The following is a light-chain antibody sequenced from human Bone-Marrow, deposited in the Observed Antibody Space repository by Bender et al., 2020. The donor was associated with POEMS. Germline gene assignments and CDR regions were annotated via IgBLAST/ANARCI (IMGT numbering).Light chain of an antibody. Sequence: QSVLTQPPSVSGAPGQRVTISCTGSSSNTGSGYDINWYQHLPGTAPKLLIYGYNNRPSGVPDRFSGSKSGTSASLTISGLQAEDEAHYYCCSYAGSSSWVFGGGTKLTVI. V-gene: IGLV1-40*01. CDR2: GYN. CDR1: SSNTGSGYD. J-gene: IGLJ3*02. CDR3: CSYAGSSSWV.